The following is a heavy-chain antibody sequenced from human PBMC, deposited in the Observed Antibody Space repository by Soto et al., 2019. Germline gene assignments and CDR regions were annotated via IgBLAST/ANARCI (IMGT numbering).Heavy chain of an antibody. Sequence: SVKVSCKASGGTFSSYAISWVRQAPGQGLEWMGGIIPIFGTANYAQKFQGRVTITADKSTSTAYMELSSLRSEDTAVYYCATRYSSSSYYYYYGMDVWGQGTTVTVS. CDR3: ATRYSSSSYYYYYGMDV. CDR2: IIPIFGTA. D-gene: IGHD6-6*01. V-gene: IGHV1-69*06. J-gene: IGHJ6*02. CDR1: GGTFSSYA.